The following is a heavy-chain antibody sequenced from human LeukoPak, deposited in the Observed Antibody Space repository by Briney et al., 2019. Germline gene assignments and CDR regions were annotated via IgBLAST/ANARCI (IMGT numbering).Heavy chain of an antibody. CDR2: FESGGDS. CDR3: TRGSRRVQLPRSYDFDV. CDR1: GFTISSHD. V-gene: IGHV3-13*01. D-gene: IGHD1-1*01. Sequence: PGGSLRLPCTASGFTISSHDMNWVRQTTGKGLEWVAVFESGGDSHHADSVKGRFTVSRDNAKNSLYLQMNSLRAGDTALYYCTRGSRRVQLPRSYDFDVWGQGTVVTVSS. J-gene: IGHJ3*01.